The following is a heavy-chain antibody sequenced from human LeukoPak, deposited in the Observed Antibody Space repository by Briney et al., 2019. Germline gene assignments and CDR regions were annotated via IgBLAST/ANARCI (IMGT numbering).Heavy chain of an antibody. CDR3: ARHDPIVGTPDAFDI. D-gene: IGHD1-26*01. CDR1: GGSISTDY. Sequence: SETLSLTCAVSGGSISTDYWSWSREPPGEGVGRVAYIYYSGSTDYNPSLKSRVTISLDTSKNQFSLNLTSVTAANTAVYYCARHDPIVGTPDAFDIWGQGTMVTVSS. J-gene: IGHJ3*02. V-gene: IGHV4-59*08. CDR2: IYYSGST.